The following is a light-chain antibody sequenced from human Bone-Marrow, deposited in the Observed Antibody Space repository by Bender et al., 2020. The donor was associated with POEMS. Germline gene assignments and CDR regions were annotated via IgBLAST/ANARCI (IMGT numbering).Light chain of an antibody. CDR1: SSNTGSGYD. Sequence: QSVLTQPPSVSVAPGQRVTISCTGSSSNTGSGYDINWYQHLPGTAPKLLIYGYNNRPSGVPDRFSGSKSGTSASLAITGLQAEDEGDYYCQSYDNSLGGWVFGGGTKLTVL. CDR3: QSYDNSLGGWV. CDR2: GYN. J-gene: IGLJ3*02. V-gene: IGLV1-40*01.